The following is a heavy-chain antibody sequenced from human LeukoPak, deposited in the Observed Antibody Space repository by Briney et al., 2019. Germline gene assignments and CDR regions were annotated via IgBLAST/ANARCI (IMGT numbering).Heavy chain of an antibody. CDR1: GGTFSSYA. V-gene: IGHV1-69*13. Sequence: SVKVSCKASGGTFSSYAISWVRQAPGQGLEWMGGIIPIFGTANYAQKFQGRVTITADESTSTAYMELSSMRSEDTAVYYCARGYSSGGSCSDWGEGTLVTDSS. CDR3: ARGYSSGGSCSD. J-gene: IGHJ4*02. CDR2: IIPIFGTA. D-gene: IGHD2-15*01.